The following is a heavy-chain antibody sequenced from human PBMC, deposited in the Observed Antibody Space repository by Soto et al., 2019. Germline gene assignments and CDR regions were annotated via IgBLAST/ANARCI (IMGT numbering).Heavy chain of an antibody. J-gene: IGHJ5*02. D-gene: IGHD2-15*01. Sequence: SETLSLTCTVSGGSISSGGYYWSWIRQHPGKGLEWIGYIYYGGSTYYYPSLKSRVTISVDTSKNQFSLKLSSVTAADTAVYYCARDAGYCSGGSCSKGLDPWGQGTLVAVSS. CDR3: ARDAGYCSGGSCSKGLDP. CDR1: GGSISSGGYY. CDR2: IYYGGST. V-gene: IGHV4-31*03.